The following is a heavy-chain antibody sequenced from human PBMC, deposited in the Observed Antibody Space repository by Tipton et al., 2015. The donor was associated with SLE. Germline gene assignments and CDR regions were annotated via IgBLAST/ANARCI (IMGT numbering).Heavy chain of an antibody. CDR3: ARVEAGNWFDP. Sequence: TLSLTCTVSGYSISSGYYWGWIRQPPGKGLEWIGSIYHSGSTYYNPSLKSRVTISVDTSKNPFSLKLSSVTAADTAVYYCARVEAGNWFDPWGQGTLVTVSS. CDR2: IYHSGST. V-gene: IGHV4-38-2*02. CDR1: GYSISSGYY. D-gene: IGHD6-13*01. J-gene: IGHJ5*02.